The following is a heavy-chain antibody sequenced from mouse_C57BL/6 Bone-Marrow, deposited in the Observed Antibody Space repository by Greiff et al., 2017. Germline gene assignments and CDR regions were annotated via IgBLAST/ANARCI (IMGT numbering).Heavy chain of an antibody. Sequence: EVNVVESGGDLVKPGGSLKLSCAASGFTFSSYGMSWVRQTPDKRLEWVATISSGGSYTYYPDSVKGRFTISRDNAKNTLYLQMSSLKSEDTAMYDCASPYYGSSYDAYWGQGTLVTVSA. J-gene: IGHJ3*01. D-gene: IGHD1-1*01. CDR2: ISSGGSYT. CDR1: GFTFSSYG. CDR3: ASPYYGSSYDAY. V-gene: IGHV5-6*01.